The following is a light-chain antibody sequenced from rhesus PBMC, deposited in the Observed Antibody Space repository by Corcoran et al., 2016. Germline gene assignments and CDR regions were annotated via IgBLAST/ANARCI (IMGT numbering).Light chain of an antibody. CDR3: SSYAGSHFFI. V-gene: IGLV2-32*02. CDR1: STDIGGYNY. J-gene: IGLJ1*01. CDR2: EVS. Sequence: QTALTQPRSVSGSPGQSVTIPCTGTSTDIGGYNYVSWYQQHPGTAPKLMIYEVSKWPSGVSDLFSGSKAGNTASLTISGLQGEDEADYYCSSYAGSHFFIFGAGTRLTV.